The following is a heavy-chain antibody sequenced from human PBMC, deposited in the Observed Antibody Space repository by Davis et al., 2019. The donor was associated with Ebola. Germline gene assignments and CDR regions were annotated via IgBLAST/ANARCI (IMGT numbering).Heavy chain of an antibody. CDR1: GYTFTSYA. CDR2: ISAYNGNT. J-gene: IGHJ6*04. CDR3: AKSGLSFGVVKYHYGMDV. D-gene: IGHD3-3*01. V-gene: IGHV1-18*01. Sequence: ASVKVSCKASGYTFTSYAMNWVRQAPGQGLEWMGWISAYNGNTNYAQKLQGRVTMTTDTSTSTAYMELRSLRSDDTAVYYCAKSGLSFGVVKYHYGMDVWGKGTTVTVSS.